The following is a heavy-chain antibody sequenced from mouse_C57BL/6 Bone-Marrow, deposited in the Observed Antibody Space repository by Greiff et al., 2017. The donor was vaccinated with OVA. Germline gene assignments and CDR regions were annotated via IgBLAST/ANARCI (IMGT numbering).Heavy chain of an antibody. CDR3: AKYGSSFWYFDV. CDR2: MYPGDGDT. CDR1: GYAFSSYW. J-gene: IGHJ1*03. D-gene: IGHD1-1*01. V-gene: IGHV1-80*01. Sequence: LQQSGASVKISCKASGYAFSSYWMNWVKQRPGKGLEWIGQMYPGDGDTNYNGKFKGKATLTADKSSSTAYMQLSSLTSEDSAVYFCAKYGSSFWYFDVWGTGTTVTVSS.